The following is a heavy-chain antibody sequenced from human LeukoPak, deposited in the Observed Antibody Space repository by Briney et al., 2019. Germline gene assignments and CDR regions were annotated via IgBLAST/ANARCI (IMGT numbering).Heavy chain of an antibody. J-gene: IGHJ4*02. CDR2: INSDGSST. CDR3: ARDGSEWYCSSTSCYIPGDY. D-gene: IGHD2-2*02. V-gene: IGHV3-74*01. CDR1: GFTFSSYW. Sequence: GGSLRLSCAASGFTFSSYWMHWVRQAPGKGLVWVSRINSDGSSTSYADSVKGRFTISRDNAKNTLYLQMNSLRAEDTAVYYCARDGSEWYCSSTSCYIPGDYWGQGTLVTVSS.